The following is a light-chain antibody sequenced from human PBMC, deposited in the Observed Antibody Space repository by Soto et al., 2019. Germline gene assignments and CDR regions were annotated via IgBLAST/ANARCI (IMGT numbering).Light chain of an antibody. CDR3: QQANSFPIT. J-gene: IGKJ5*01. V-gene: IGKV1-12*01. CDR1: QGLKF. Sequence: IQMTQSPSSVAASAGDTVTITCRASQGLKFLAWYQQKPGKAPRLLIYEATNLRSGVPPRFSGSGSGTDFTLTISSLQPEDFATYFCQQANSFPITFGQGTRREIK. CDR2: EAT.